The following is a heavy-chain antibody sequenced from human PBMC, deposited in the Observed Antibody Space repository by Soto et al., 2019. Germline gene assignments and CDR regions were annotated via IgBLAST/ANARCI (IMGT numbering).Heavy chain of an antibody. J-gene: IGHJ5*02. CDR3: ARSFNRFDP. CDR2: INHSGIT. Sequence: PSETLSLTCVVYGWSFSGYYWTWIRQPPGKGLEWIGEINHSGITNYNPSLKSRVTISADTSKNQFSLKLSSVTAADTAVYYCARSFNRFDPWGQGTLVT. CDR1: GWSFSGYY. V-gene: IGHV4-34*01.